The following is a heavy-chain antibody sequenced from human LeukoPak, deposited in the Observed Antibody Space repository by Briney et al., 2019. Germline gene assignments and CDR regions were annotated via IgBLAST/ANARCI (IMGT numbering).Heavy chain of an antibody. CDR1: GFTFSSYA. CDR3: AKAKLLWFGESQYYFDY. D-gene: IGHD3-10*01. J-gene: IGHJ4*02. CDR2: ISGSGGST. Sequence: GGSLRLSCAASGFTFSSYAMSWVRQAPGKGLEWVPAISGSGGSTYYADSVKGRFTIPRDNSRNTLYLQMNSLRAEDTAVYYCAKAKLLWFGESQYYFDYWGQGTLVTVSS. V-gene: IGHV3-23*01.